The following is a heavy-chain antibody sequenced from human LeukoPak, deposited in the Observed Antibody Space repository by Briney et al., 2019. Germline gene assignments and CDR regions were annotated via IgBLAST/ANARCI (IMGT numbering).Heavy chain of an antibody. J-gene: IGHJ4*02. Sequence: GGSLRRSCAASGLTLSSYWISWLRQAPGKGLEWVANIKQDGSEKYYVDSVKGRFTISRDNAKNSLYLQMNSLRADCTPGHYFAGTCNCDIWSGLLGVVRFWARGTLVTVSS. D-gene: IGHD3-3*01. CDR3: AGTCNCDIWSGLLGVVRF. CDR2: IKQDGSEK. V-gene: IGHV3-7*03. CDR1: GLTLSSYW.